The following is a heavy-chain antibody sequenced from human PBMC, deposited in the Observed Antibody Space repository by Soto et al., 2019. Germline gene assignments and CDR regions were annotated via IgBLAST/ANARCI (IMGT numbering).Heavy chain of an antibody. Sequence: GGSLRLSCAASGFTFSSYGMHWVRQAPGKGLEWVAVIWYDGSNKYYADSVKGRFTISRDNSKNTLYLQMNSLRAEDTAVYYCARDQMVTATPGTFDLWGRGTLVTVSS. CDR3: ARDQMVTATPGTFDL. J-gene: IGHJ2*01. CDR2: IWYDGSNK. D-gene: IGHD2-21*02. V-gene: IGHV3-33*01. CDR1: GFTFSSYG.